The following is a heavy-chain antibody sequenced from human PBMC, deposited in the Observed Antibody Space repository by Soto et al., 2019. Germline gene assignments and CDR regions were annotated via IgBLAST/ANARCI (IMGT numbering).Heavy chain of an antibody. D-gene: IGHD3-22*01. CDR2: IYYSGST. Sequence: QVQLQESGPGLVKPSQTLSLTCTVSGGSISSGDYYWSWIRQPPGKGLEYIGYIYYSGSTYYNPSLRSRVTISVDTSKNQFSLRLSSVTAADTAVYYCARAGLLLRFHYYGMDVWGQGTTVTVSS. J-gene: IGHJ6*02. CDR1: GGSISSGDYY. CDR3: ARAGLLLRFHYYGMDV. V-gene: IGHV4-30-4*01.